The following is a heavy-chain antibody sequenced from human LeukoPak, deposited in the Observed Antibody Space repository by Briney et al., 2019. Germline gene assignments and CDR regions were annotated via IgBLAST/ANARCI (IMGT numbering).Heavy chain of an antibody. CDR2: INHSGST. D-gene: IGHD6-19*01. Sequence: PSETLSLTCAVYGGSFSGYYWSWIRQPPGKGLEWIGEINHSGSTNYNPSLKSRVTISVDTSKNQFSLKLSSVTAADTAMYYCARGGVAGTFYAFDIWGQGTMVTVSS. CDR3: ARGGVAGTFYAFDI. J-gene: IGHJ3*02. V-gene: IGHV4-34*01. CDR1: GGSFSGYY.